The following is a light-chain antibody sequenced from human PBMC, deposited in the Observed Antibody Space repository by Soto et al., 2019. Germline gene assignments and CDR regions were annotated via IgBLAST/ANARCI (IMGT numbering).Light chain of an antibody. Sequence: QSVLTQPASVSGSPGQSITISCTGTSSDVGGYIYVSWYQQHPGKAPKLMIYDVTSRPSGVSYRFSGSKSGNTASLTISGLQAEDEADYYCSSYIGHYIYVFGTGTKVTVL. CDR2: DVT. V-gene: IGLV2-14*01. CDR3: SSYIGHYIYV. CDR1: SSDVGGYIY. J-gene: IGLJ1*01.